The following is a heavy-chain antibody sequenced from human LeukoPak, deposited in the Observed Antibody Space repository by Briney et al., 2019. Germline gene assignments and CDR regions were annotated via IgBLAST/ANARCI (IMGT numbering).Heavy chain of an antibody. Sequence: ASVKVSCKASGYTFTSYDINWVLQATGQGLEWMGWMNPNSGNTGYAQKFQGRVTITRNTSISTAYMELSSLRSEDTAVYYCWRGDLRFLEWLLNGYYYYHMDVSGNGTTVTVSS. CDR2: MNPNSGNT. CDR3: WRGDLRFLEWLLNGYYYYHMDV. J-gene: IGHJ6*03. CDR1: GYTFTSYD. D-gene: IGHD3-3*01. V-gene: IGHV1-8*03.